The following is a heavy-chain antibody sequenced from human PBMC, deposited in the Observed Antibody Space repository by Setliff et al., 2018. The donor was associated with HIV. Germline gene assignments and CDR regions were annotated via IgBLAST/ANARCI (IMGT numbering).Heavy chain of an antibody. CDR1: GGSISSSSYN. V-gene: IGHV4-61*05. CDR3: ARGNDYVWGSYRSGYFDL. D-gene: IGHD3-16*02. Sequence: SETLSLTCTVSGGSISSSSYNWGWIRQPPGKGLEWIGYIHSSGDTDYNPSLKSRVSTSVDASRNQFSLKVTSVTAADTAVYYCARGNDYVWGSYRSGYFDLWGRGTLVTVSS. J-gene: IGHJ2*01. CDR2: IHSSGDT.